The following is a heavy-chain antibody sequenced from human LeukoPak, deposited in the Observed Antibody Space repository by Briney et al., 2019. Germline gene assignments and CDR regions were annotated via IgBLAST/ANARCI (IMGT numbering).Heavy chain of an antibody. D-gene: IGHD6-19*01. J-gene: IGHJ4*02. CDR1: GGSISSYY. V-gene: IGHV4-59*08. Sequence: SETLSLTCTVSGGSISSYYWSWIRQPPGKGLEWIGYIYYSGSTNYNPSLKSRVTISVDTSKNQFSLKLSSVTAADTAVYYCATAISGWGSYFDYWGQGTLVTVSS. CDR3: ATAISGWGSYFDY. CDR2: IYYSGST.